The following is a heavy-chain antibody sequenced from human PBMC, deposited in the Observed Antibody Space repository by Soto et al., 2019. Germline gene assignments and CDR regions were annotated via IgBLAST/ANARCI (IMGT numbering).Heavy chain of an antibody. D-gene: IGHD4-17*01. V-gene: IGHV2-70*11. CDR1: GFSLSTSGMC. Sequence: SGPTLVNPTQTLTLTCTFSGFSLSTSGMCVSWIRQPPGKALEWLARIDWEDDKYYSTSLKTRLTISKDTSKNQVVLTMTNMDPVDTATYYCARISTTVTSFYFDYWGQGTLVTVSS. CDR3: ARISTTVTSFYFDY. CDR2: IDWEDDK. J-gene: IGHJ4*02.